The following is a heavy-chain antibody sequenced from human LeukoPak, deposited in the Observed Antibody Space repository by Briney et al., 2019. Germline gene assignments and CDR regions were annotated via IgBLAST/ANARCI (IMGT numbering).Heavy chain of an antibody. CDR2: ISSSSSTI. CDR1: GFTFSSYS. J-gene: IGHJ6*03. V-gene: IGHV3-48*04. Sequence: QPGGSLRLSCAASGFTFSSYSMNWVRQAPGKGLEWVSYISSSSSTIYYADSVKGRFTISRDNAKNSLYLQMNSLRAEDTAVYYCASSPGSFDLWYSSSWYHYYYMDVWGKGTTVTVSS. CDR3: ASSPGSFDLWYSSSWYHYYYMDV. D-gene: IGHD6-13*01.